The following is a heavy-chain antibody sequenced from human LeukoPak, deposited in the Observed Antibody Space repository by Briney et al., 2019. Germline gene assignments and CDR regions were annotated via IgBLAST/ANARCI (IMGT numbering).Heavy chain of an antibody. CDR1: GFTFSSYD. CDR3: ARGYSSYDLSAFDI. Sequence: GGSLRLSCAASGFTFSSYDMHWVRQATGKGLEWVSAIGTAGDTYYPGSVKGRFTISRENAKNSLYLQMNSLRAGDTAVYYCARGYSSYDLSAFDIWGQGTMVTVSS. J-gene: IGHJ3*02. CDR2: IGTAGDT. V-gene: IGHV3-13*04. D-gene: IGHD5-12*01.